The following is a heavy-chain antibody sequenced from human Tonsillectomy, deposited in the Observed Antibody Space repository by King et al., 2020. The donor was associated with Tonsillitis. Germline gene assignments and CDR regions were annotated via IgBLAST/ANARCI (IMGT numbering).Heavy chain of an antibody. CDR2: IGPSGGST. J-gene: IGHJ3*01. V-gene: IGHV1-46*02. Sequence: QLVQSGAEVKEPGASVKVSCKASGFTLNNNFLVWVRQAPGQGLEWMGSIGPSGGSTTYAQKFQGRVTVTRDTSTSTVYMEQRGLTSEDTAMFYCARPHCDTAACPGWGGAFDVWGQGTMVTVSS. CDR1: GFTLNNNF. CDR3: ARPHCDTAACPGWGGAFDV. D-gene: IGHD2-21*01.